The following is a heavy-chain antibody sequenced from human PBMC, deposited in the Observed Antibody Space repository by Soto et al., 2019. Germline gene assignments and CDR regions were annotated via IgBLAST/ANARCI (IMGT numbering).Heavy chain of an antibody. D-gene: IGHD6-19*01. V-gene: IGHV3-30-3*01. J-gene: IGHJ4*02. CDR2: ISYDGSNK. Sequence: GGSLRLSCAASGFTFSSYAMHWVRQAPGKGLEWVAVISYDGSNKYYADSVKGRFTISRDNSKNTLYLQMNSLRAEDTAVYYCARDSPLYSSGWHPLLYWRQGTLVTVS. CDR1: GFTFSSYA. CDR3: ARDSPLYSSGWHPLLY.